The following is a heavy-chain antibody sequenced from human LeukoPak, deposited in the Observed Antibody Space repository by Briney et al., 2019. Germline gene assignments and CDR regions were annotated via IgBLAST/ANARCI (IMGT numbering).Heavy chain of an antibody. D-gene: IGHD6-13*01. J-gene: IGHJ5*02. CDR2: INPIFGTA. CDR3: AREWQQLVPVIDP. V-gene: IGHV1-69*13. CDR1: GYTFTDYY. Sequence: SVKVSCKASGYTFTDYYIHWVRQAPGQGLEWMGRINPIFGTANYAQKFQGRVTITADESTSTAYMELSSLRSEDTAVYYCAREWQQLVPVIDPWGQGTLVTVSS.